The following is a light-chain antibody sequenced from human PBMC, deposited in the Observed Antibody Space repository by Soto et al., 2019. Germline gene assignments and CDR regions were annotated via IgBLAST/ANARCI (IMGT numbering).Light chain of an antibody. CDR1: SSDVGGYNY. V-gene: IGLV2-14*01. CDR2: EVT. J-gene: IGLJ2*01. CDR3: GSYTSSSTLVV. Sequence: SALTQPASVSGSPGQSITISCTGTSSDVGGYNYVSWYQQHPGKAPKLMIYEVTNRPSGVSNRFSGSKSGNTASLTISGLQAEDEADYYCGSYTSSSTLVVFGGGTKLTVL.